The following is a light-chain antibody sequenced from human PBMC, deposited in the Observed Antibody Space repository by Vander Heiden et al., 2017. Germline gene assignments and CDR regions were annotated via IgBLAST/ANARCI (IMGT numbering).Light chain of an antibody. V-gene: IGLV1-47*01. CDR3: ATWDDSLVAWV. CDR2: QNH. CDR1: NSSIGRNY. J-gene: IGLJ3*02. Sequence: QSVVTQSPSASGTPGQRGTISCSGTNSSIGRNYVLWYQQLPGAAPTLLIYQNHQRPSGVPDRFSASKSGTSASLAISGLRSEDEADYYCATWDDSLVAWVFGGGTKLTVL.